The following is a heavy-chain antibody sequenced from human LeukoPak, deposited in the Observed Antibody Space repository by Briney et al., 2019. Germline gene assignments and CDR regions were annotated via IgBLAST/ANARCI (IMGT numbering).Heavy chain of an antibody. D-gene: IGHD1-26*01. J-gene: IGHJ4*02. CDR2: IHKAGTES. V-gene: IGHV3-7*01. CDR1: GFTFTDYW. CDR3: ARVGTWELQRAFDY. Sequence: GGSLRLSCAASGFTFTDYWMTWVRQVPGKGLEWVANIHKAGTESYYVDSVKGRFAISRDNAKNSLYLQLSSLRVDDTAVYYCARVGTWELQRAFDYWGQGTLVTVSS.